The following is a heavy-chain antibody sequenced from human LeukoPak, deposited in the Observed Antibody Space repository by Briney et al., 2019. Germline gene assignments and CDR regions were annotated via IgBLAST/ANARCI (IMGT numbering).Heavy chain of an antibody. J-gene: IGHJ4*02. Sequence: GGSLRLSCAASGFTFSSYGMHWVRQAPGKGLEWVALISFDGSNQYYADSMKGRFTISRDNSKNTLYLQMNSLRAEDTAVYYCAKPPEVGATVGYFDYWGQGTLVTVSS. D-gene: IGHD1-26*01. CDR1: GFTFSSYG. CDR2: ISFDGSNQ. V-gene: IGHV3-30*18. CDR3: AKPPEVGATVGYFDY.